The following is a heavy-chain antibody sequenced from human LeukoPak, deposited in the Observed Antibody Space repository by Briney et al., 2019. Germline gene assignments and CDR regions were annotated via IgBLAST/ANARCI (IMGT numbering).Heavy chain of an antibody. Sequence: GGSLRLSCVASGFTFTAYAMTWVRQALGKGLEWVSEISGSGDTTSYADSVKGRFTISRDNSKTTVYLQMNSLRAEDTATYYCARNPRGYTGYDFRGTDTYYFDHWGQGILVTVSS. CDR1: GFTFTAYA. J-gene: IGHJ4*02. CDR3: ARNPRGYTGYDFRGTDTYYFDH. CDR2: ISGSGDTT. D-gene: IGHD5-12*01. V-gene: IGHV3-23*01.